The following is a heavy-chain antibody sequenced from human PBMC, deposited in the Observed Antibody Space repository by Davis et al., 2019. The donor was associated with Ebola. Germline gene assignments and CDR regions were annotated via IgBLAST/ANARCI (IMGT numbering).Heavy chain of an antibody. V-gene: IGHV4-34*01. CDR1: GGSFSGYY. J-gene: IGHJ6*02. Sequence: SETLSLTCAVYGGSFSGYYWSWIRQPPGKGLEWIGEINHSGSTNYNPSLKSRVTISVDRSKNQFSLKLSSVTAADTAVYYCARVGRYCSSTSCYLYYYYGMDVWGQGTTVTVSS. D-gene: IGHD2-2*01. CDR3: ARVGRYCSSTSCYLYYYYGMDV. CDR2: INHSGST.